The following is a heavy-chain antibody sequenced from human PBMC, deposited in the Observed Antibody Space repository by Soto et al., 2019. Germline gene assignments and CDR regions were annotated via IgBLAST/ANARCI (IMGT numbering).Heavy chain of an antibody. Sequence: SETLSLTCAVYGGSFSGYYWSWIRQPPGKGLEWIGEINHSGSTNYNPSRKSRVTISVDTSKNQFSLKLSSVTAADTAVYYCARGRRELHYYDSSGYYSHPHLNFDYWGQGTLVTVSS. CDR1: GGSFSGYY. J-gene: IGHJ4*02. CDR3: ARGRRELHYYDSSGYYSHPHLNFDY. D-gene: IGHD3-22*01. V-gene: IGHV4-34*01. CDR2: INHSGST.